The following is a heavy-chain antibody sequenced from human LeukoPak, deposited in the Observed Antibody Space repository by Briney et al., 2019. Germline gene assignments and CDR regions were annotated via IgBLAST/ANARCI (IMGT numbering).Heavy chain of an antibody. D-gene: IGHD4-23*01. Sequence: GSLRLSCAASGFAFSSYVMDLVRQAPGKGLEWVSSISVRGDRTYYPDSVKGRFTISRDNSKHMLYLQMNTLRADDTAIYYCAKDRDYGGNSRGIDYFDYWGQGTLVTVSS. CDR2: ISVRGDRT. CDR1: GFAFSSYV. CDR3: AKDRDYGGNSRGIDYFDY. J-gene: IGHJ4*02. V-gene: IGHV3-23*01.